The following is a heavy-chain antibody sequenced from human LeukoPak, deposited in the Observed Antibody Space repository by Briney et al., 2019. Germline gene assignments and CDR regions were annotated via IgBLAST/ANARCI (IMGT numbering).Heavy chain of an antibody. CDR3: ARDYADYYYGMDV. V-gene: IGHV4-61*02. CDR1: GGSISSGSYY. Sequence: TSSQTLSLTCTVSGGSISSGSYYWSWIRQPAGKGLEWIGRIYTSGSTNYNPSLKSRGTISVDTSKNQFSLKLSSVTAADTAVYYCARDYADYYYGMDVWGQGTTVTVSS. D-gene: IGHD4-17*01. CDR2: IYTSGST. J-gene: IGHJ6*02.